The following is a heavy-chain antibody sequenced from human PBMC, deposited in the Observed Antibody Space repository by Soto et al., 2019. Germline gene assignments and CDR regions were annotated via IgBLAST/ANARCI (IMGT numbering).Heavy chain of an antibody. CDR1: VYTFTSYG. Sequence: ASVNASCKASVYTFTSYGIRWVRQAPGQGLELMGWISAYNGNTNYAQKLQGRVTMTTDTSTSTAYMELRSLRSDDTAVYYCARATYYDILTGHLYYYYGMDVWGQGTTVTVSS. CDR3: ARATYYDILTGHLYYYYGMDV. D-gene: IGHD3-9*01. J-gene: IGHJ6*02. CDR2: ISAYNGNT. V-gene: IGHV1-18*04.